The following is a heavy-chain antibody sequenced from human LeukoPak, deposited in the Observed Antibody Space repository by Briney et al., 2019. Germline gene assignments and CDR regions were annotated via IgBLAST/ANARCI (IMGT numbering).Heavy chain of an antibody. CDR2: IRSTDSDT. D-gene: IGHD4-23*01. Sequence: GGSLRLSCTASGFTFSYYAMTYVRQAPGKGLEWVAGIRSTDSDTHYADSVKGRFTISSDNAKNTLYLQMNSLRAEDTAMYYCAKDPYGNSPGAFDIWGQGTMVTVSS. V-gene: IGHV3-23*01. J-gene: IGHJ3*02. CDR1: GFTFSYYA. CDR3: AKDPYGNSPGAFDI.